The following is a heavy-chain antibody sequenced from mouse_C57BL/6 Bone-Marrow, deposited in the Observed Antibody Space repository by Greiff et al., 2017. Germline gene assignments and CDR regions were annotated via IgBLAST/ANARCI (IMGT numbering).Heavy chain of an antibody. CDR1: GYAFSSSW. V-gene: IGHV1-82*01. D-gene: IGHD1-1*01. Sequence: QVQLQQSGPELVKPGASVKISCKASGYAFSSSWMNWVKQRPGKGLEWIGRIYPGDGDTNYNGKFKGKDTLTADKSSSTAYMQLSSLTSEDSAVYFCARSDCFITTVVARSYAMDYWGQGTSVTVSS. CDR3: ARSDCFITTVVARSYAMDY. J-gene: IGHJ4*01. CDR2: IYPGDGDT.